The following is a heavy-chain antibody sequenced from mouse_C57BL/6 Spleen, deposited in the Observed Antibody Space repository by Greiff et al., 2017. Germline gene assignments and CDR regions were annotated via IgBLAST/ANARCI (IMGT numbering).Heavy chain of an antibody. D-gene: IGHD2-3*01. CDR2: ISNGGGST. CDR1: GFTFSDYY. V-gene: IGHV5-12*01. Sequence: EVMLVESGGGLVQPGGSLKLSCAASGFTFSDYYMYWVRQTPEKRLEWVAYISNGGGSTYYPDTVKGRFTISRDTAKNTLYLQMSRLKSEDTAMYYCARGDDGYYGYFDVWGTGTTVTVSS. CDR3: ARGDDGYYGYFDV. J-gene: IGHJ1*03.